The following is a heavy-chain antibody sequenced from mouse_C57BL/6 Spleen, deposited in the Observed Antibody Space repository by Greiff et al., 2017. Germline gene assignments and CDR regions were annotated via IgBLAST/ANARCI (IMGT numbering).Heavy chain of an antibody. Sequence: QVQLQQPGAELVKPGASVTLSCKASGYTFTSYWMHWVKQRPGQGLEWIGMIHPNSGSTNYNEKFKSKATLTVDKSSSTAYMQLSSLTSEDSAVYYCARPNWDWFADWGQGTLVAVSA. CDR2: IHPNSGST. CDR1: GYTFTSYW. V-gene: IGHV1-64*01. D-gene: IGHD4-1*01. J-gene: IGHJ3*01. CDR3: ARPNWDWFAD.